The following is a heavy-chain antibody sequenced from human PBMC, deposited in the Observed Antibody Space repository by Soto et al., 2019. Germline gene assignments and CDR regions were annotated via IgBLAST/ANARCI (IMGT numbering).Heavy chain of an antibody. Sequence: QVQLQESGPGLVKPSETLSLTCTVSGGSISSYYWSWIRQPPGKGLEWIGYIYYSGSTNYNPSLKRRVTISVDTSKNQSSLKLRSVTAADTAVYYCARHSVRAGYGNHWFDPWGQGTLVTVSS. CDR1: GGSISSYY. D-gene: IGHD6-19*01. J-gene: IGHJ5*02. CDR2: IYYSGST. V-gene: IGHV4-59*08. CDR3: ARHSVRAGYGNHWFDP.